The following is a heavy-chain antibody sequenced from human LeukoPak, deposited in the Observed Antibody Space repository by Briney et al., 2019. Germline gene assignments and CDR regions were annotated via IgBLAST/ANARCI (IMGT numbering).Heavy chain of an antibody. Sequence: GGSLRLSCAASGLSFSSFAMSWVRQGPARGLEWVSSMRGNGETFYADSVKGRFTLSSDSSRNTVYFQLNNLRVEDTAIYYCARASWVSSTDAVRWGQGTLVTFSS. D-gene: IGHD2-8*01. CDR1: GLSFSSFA. CDR3: ARASWVSSTDAVR. CDR2: MRGNGET. J-gene: IGHJ4*02. V-gene: IGHV3-23*01.